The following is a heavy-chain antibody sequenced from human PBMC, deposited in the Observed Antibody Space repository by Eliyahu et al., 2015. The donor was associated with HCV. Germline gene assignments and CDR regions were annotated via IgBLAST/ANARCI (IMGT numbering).Heavy chain of an antibody. Sequence: EXQLVESGXGLIQPGGSLRLSCAASGFTVSXNYMXWVRQAPGKGLEWVSVIYSGGSTYYADSVKGRFTISRDNSKNTLYLQMNSLRAEDTAVYYCASHYYYDRKYFDYWGQGTLVTVSS. CDR2: IYSGGST. V-gene: IGHV3-53*01. J-gene: IGHJ4*02. CDR3: ASHYYYDRKYFDY. CDR1: GFTVSXNY. D-gene: IGHD3-22*01.